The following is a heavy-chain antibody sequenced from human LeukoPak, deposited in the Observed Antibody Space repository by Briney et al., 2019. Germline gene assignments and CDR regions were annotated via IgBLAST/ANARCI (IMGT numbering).Heavy chain of an antibody. J-gene: IGHJ4*02. CDR1: GFTFSSYW. CDR2: INSDGSST. CDR3: ASRYSGSYERPFDY. V-gene: IGHV3-74*01. Sequence: GGSLSLSCAASGFTFSSYWMHWVRQAPGKGLVWVSRINSDGSSTSYADSVKGRFTISGDNAKNTLYLQMSSLRAEDTAVYYCASRYSGSYERPFDYWGQRTLVTVSS. D-gene: IGHD1-26*01.